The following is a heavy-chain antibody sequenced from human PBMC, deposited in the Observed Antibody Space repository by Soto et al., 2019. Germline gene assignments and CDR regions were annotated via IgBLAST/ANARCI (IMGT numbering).Heavy chain of an antibody. CDR3: AKEGAYYDFWSGYGTTNWFDP. CDR2: IWYDVSNK. J-gene: IGHJ5*02. Sequence: GGSLRLSCAASGFTFSSYGMHWVRQAAGKGLEWVAVIWYDVSNKYYADSVKGRFSISRDNSKNTLYLQMNSLRAEDTAVYYCAKEGAYYDFWSGYGTTNWFDPWGQGTLVTVSS. D-gene: IGHD3-3*01. V-gene: IGHV3-33*06. CDR1: GFTFSSYG.